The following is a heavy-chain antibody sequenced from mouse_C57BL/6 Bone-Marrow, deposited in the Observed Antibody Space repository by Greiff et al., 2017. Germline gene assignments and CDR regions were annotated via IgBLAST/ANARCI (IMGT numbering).Heavy chain of an antibody. D-gene: IGHD1-2*01. J-gene: IGHJ1*03. V-gene: IGHV1-56*01. CDR1: GYTFTSHW. Sequence: QVQLKESGPELVRPGASVKISCKASGYTFTSHWMPWVRQRPGQGLEWIGEIFPGSGSTYYNEKFKGKATLTVDKSSSTAYMLLSSLTSEDSAVYFCARSLLRWYFDVWGTGTTVTVSS. CDR3: ARSLLRWYFDV. CDR2: IFPGSGST.